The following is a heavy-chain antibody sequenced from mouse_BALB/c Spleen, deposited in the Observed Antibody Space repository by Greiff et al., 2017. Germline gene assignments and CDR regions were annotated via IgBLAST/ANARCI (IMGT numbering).Heavy chain of an antibody. CDR3: VGDGYASLAY. V-gene: IGHV10-1*02. D-gene: IGHD2-2*01. Sequence: EVHLQESGGGLVQPTGSLKLSCAASGFTFNTYAMNWVRQAPGKGLEWVGRIRSKSNNYATYYADSVKDRFTITRDDSQSMLYLQMNNLNTEDTAMYYYVGDGYASLAYWGQGTLVTVSA. CDR2: IRSKSNNYAT. CDR1: GFTFNTYA. J-gene: IGHJ3*01.